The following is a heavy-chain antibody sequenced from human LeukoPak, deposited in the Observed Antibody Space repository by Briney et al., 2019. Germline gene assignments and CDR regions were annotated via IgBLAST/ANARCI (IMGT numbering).Heavy chain of an antibody. CDR3: ARGTYYYDSSGYYYDY. CDR2: IYYSGST. V-gene: IGHV4-39*07. CDR1: GFTFSSYE. D-gene: IGHD3-22*01. J-gene: IGHJ4*02. Sequence: TGGSLRLSCAASGFTFSSYEMNWVRQPPGKGLEWIGSIYYSGSTYYNPSLKSRVTISVDTSKNQFSLKLSSVTAADTAVYYCARGTYYYDSSGYYYDYWGQGTLVTVSS.